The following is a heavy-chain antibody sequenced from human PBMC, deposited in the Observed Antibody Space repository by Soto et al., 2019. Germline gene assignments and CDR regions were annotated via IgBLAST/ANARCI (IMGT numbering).Heavy chain of an antibody. CDR3: ARRSLWFGELSLYFDY. CDR1: GFSISSSSYY. D-gene: IGHD3-10*01. CDR2: IYYSGST. V-gene: IGHV4-39*01. Sequence: SETLSLTCTFSGFSISSSSYYWGWIRQPPGKGLEWIGSIYYSGSTYYNPSLKSRVTISVDTSKNQFSLKLSSVTAADTAVYYCARRSLWFGELSLYFDYWGQGTLVTVSS. J-gene: IGHJ4*02.